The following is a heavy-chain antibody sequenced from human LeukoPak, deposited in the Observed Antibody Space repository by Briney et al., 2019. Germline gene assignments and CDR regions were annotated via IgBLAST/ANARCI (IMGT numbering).Heavy chain of an antibody. J-gene: IGHJ6*02. Sequence: GGSLRLSCAASGFTFSSYWMHWVRHTPGKGLVWVSRIKGDGSSTSYADSVKGRFTISRDNSKNTLYLQMNSLRAEDTAVYYCAKDSVSSGWDVWGQGTTVTVSS. CDR1: GFTFSSYW. CDR2: IKGDGSST. CDR3: AKDSVSSGWDV. V-gene: IGHV3-74*01. D-gene: IGHD6-19*01.